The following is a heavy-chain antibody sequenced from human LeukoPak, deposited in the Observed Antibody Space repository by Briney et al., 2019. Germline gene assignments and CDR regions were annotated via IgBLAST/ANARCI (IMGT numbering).Heavy chain of an antibody. V-gene: IGHV1-2*06. Sequence: ASVKVSCKASGYTFTGYYMHWVRQAPGQGLEWMGRINPNSGGTNFAQKFQGRVTMTRDTSISTAYTELSRLRSDDTAVYYCARLRFLEWFPFDYWGQGTLVTVSS. CDR2: INPNSGGT. D-gene: IGHD3-3*01. J-gene: IGHJ4*02. CDR1: GYTFTGYY. CDR3: ARLRFLEWFPFDY.